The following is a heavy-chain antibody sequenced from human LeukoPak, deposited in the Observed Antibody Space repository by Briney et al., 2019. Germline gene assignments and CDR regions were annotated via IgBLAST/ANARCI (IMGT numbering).Heavy chain of an antibody. V-gene: IGHV4-59*01. J-gene: IGHJ4*02. CDR2: IYYSGST. D-gene: IGHD6-13*01. Sequence: KTSETLSLTCTVSGGSISSYYWSWIRQPPGEGLEWIGYIYYSGSTNYNPSLKSRVTISVDTSKNQFSLKLSSVTAADTAVYYCARDRPGMRYFDYWGQGTPATVSS. CDR1: GGSISSYY. CDR3: ARDRPGMRYFDY.